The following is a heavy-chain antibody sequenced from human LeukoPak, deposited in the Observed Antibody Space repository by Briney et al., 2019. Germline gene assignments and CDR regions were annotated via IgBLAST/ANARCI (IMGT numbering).Heavy chain of an antibody. Sequence: GASVKVSCKASGYTFTSYGISWVRQAPGQGLEWMGWISAYNGNTNYAQKLQGRVTMTTDTSTSTAYMELRSLRSDDTAVYYCAREKEGYCSRTSCYLDYYYYYMDVWGKGTTVTISS. D-gene: IGHD2-2*01. CDR3: AREKEGYCSRTSCYLDYYYYYMDV. CDR1: GYTFTSYG. J-gene: IGHJ6*03. V-gene: IGHV1-18*01. CDR2: ISAYNGNT.